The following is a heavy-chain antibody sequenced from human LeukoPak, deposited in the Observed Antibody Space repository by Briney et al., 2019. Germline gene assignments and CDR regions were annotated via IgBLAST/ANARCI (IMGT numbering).Heavy chain of an antibody. D-gene: IGHD1-14*01. CDR1: GFSFSSYS. V-gene: IGHV3-30*02. J-gene: IGHJ4*02. Sequence: PGGSLRLSCVASGFSFSSYSMHWVRQAPGKGLEWVAFIWSDGSKKYYADSVKGRFIISRDDSSNTLYLEMNNLRTEDTAVYHCARDRSAWVTTSDVWGQGTLVTVSS. CDR2: IWSDGSKK. CDR3: ARDRSAWVTTSDV.